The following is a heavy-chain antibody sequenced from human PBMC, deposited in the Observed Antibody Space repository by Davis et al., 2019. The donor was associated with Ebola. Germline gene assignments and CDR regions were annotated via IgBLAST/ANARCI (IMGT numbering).Heavy chain of an antibody. CDR3: ARDGSTSDQKSGELDY. D-gene: IGHD7-27*01. CDR1: GYTFIDYY. V-gene: IGHV1-2*04. J-gene: IGHJ4*02. Sequence: SVPVSCLASGYTFIDYYLHSVRQAPGHGLEWMGWINPKSGGKKYAQKFQDWLTMTRDTSISTAYMELSRLRSDDTAVYYCARDGSTSDQKSGELDYWGQGALVTVSS. CDR2: INPKSGGK.